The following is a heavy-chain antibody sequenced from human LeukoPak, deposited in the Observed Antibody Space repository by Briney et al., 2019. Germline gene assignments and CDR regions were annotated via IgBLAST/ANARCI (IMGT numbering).Heavy chain of an antibody. V-gene: IGHV1-18*01. CDR2: ISAYNGNT. J-gene: IGHJ4*02. D-gene: IGHD5-18*01. CDR3: ARDRLGYSYGHPIDY. Sequence: ASVKVSCKASGYTFTSYGISWVRQAPGQGLEWMGWISAYNGNTNYAQKLQGRVTMTTDTSTSTAYMELRSLRSDDTAVYYCARDRLGYSYGHPIDYWGQGTLVTVSS. CDR1: GYTFTSYG.